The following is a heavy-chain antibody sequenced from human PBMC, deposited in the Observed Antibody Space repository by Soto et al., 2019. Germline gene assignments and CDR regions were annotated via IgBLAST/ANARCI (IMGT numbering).Heavy chain of an antibody. V-gene: IGHV4-30-2*01. J-gene: IGHJ5*02. CDR1: GGSISSGGYS. CDR2: IYNSGST. CDR3: ARVPGP. Sequence: QLQLQESGSGLVKPSQTLSLTCAVSGGSISSGGYSWSWIRQPPGKGLEWIGYIYNSGSTYYNRSLKSPVTISVDSPTTRLSPKLPSVTAAATAVYCRARVPGPWGQGTLGTVAS.